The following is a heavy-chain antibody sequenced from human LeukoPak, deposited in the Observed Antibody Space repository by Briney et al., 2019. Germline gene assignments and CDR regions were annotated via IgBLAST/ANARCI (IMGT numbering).Heavy chain of an antibody. CDR3: ARGDGGDQGYFQD. Sequence: GGSLRLSCAASGFTFSNYWMSWVRQAPGKGLECVANIKPAGSEKSYVDSVKGRFTISRDNTKSSLNLHMNSLRADDTAVYYCARGDGGDQGYFQDWGQGTLVTVSS. V-gene: IGHV3-7*04. D-gene: IGHD4-23*01. J-gene: IGHJ1*01. CDR2: IKPAGSEK. CDR1: GFTFSNYW.